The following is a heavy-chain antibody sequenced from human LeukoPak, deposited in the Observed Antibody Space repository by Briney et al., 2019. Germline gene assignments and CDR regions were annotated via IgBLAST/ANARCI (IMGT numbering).Heavy chain of an antibody. J-gene: IGHJ4*02. Sequence: SETLSLTCTVSGGSISGSNYYWGWIRQPPGKGLEWIGSIFYTGSSYYNPSLKSRVTLSVDTSKDQFSLKLSSVTAADTAVYYCARDGYHTPGYWGQGTLVTVSS. CDR1: GGSISGSNYY. CDR2: IFYTGSS. V-gene: IGHV4-39*07. D-gene: IGHD5-12*01. CDR3: ARDGYHTPGY.